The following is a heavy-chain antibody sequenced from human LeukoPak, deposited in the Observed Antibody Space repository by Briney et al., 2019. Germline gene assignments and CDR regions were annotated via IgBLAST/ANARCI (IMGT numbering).Heavy chain of an antibody. CDR1: GFTFSSYW. V-gene: IGHV3-74*01. D-gene: IGHD3-22*01. CDR2: INSGGSST. Sequence: GGSLRLSCAASGFTFSSYWMHWVRHAPGRGLVWVSRINSGGSSTSYADFVKGRFTISRDSVKTTLYLQMNSLRAEDTGLYYCARYDSSGYRYYYYYMDVWGKGTTVTVSS. CDR3: ARYDSSGYRYYYYYMDV. J-gene: IGHJ6*03.